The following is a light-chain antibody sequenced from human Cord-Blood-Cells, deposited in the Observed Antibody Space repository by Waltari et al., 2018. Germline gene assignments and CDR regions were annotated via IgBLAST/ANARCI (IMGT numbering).Light chain of an antibody. Sequence: QSVLTPSPSASGTPGQRVTLPCSGISYNIGSNTVTWYQQLPGTAPKLLIYSNNQRPSGVPDRFSGSKSGTSASLAISGLQSEDEADYYCAAWDDSLNGWVFGGGTKLTVL. CDR2: SNN. CDR3: AAWDDSLNGWV. J-gene: IGLJ3*02. V-gene: IGLV1-44*01. CDR1: SYNIGSNT.